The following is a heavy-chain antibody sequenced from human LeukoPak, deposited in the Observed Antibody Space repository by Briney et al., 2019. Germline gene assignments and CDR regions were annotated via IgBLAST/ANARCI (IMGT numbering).Heavy chain of an antibody. CDR3: ARGRTTIFGVAQPYYFDY. CDR2: IIPSGGST. D-gene: IGHD3-3*01. Sequence: ASVKVSCKASGYTFTSYAMNWVRQAPGQGLEWMGIIIPSGGSTSYAQKFQGRVTMTRDTSTSTVYMELSSLRSEDTAVYYCARGRTTIFGVAQPYYFDYWGQGTLVTVSS. V-gene: IGHV1-46*01. CDR1: GYTFTSYA. J-gene: IGHJ4*02.